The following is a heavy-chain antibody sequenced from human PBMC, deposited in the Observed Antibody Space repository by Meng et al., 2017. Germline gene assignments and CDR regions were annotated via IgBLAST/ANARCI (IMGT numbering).Heavy chain of an antibody. V-gene: IGHV4-31*03. J-gene: IGHJ4*02. D-gene: IGHD2-21*02. CDR1: GGSISSGGYF. CDR2: MYPSGST. CDR3: ARDVTGHYYFDY. Sequence: LQESGPGLVKPSETLFLTCTVSGGSISSGGYFWGWIRQHPGKGLEWIGYMYPSGSTHYNPSQESRVTISIDTSKNQLSLELSSVTAADTAVYYCARDVTGHYYFDYWGQGTLVTVSS.